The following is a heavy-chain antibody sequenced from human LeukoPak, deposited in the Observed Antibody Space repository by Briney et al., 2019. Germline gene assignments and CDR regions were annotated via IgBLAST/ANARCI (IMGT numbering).Heavy chain of an antibody. CDR3: ARHVSPTNVGASPMNY. CDR1: GYNFTSYW. J-gene: IGHJ4*02. CDR2: LYPGDSDT. Sequence: GESLKISCQGSGYNFTSYWIGWVRQMPGKGLEWMGILYPGDSDTRYSPSFQGKVTISADKSISTAYLQWSSLKASDTAMYFCARHVSPTNVGASPMNYWGQGTLVTVSS. D-gene: IGHD1-26*01. V-gene: IGHV5-51*01.